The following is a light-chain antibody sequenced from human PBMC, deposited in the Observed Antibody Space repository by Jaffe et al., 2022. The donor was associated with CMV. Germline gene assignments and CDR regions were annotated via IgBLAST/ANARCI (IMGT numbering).Light chain of an antibody. Sequence: DMQMTQSPSSLSASVGDRVTITCRASHDIINSLSWYQQKPGKAPKVLVYAASRLESGVPSRFSGSGSGTVYTLTISSLQPEDFATYYCQQYYSAPLSFGQGTKLEIK. V-gene: IGKV1-NL1*01. CDR1: HDIINS. CDR2: AAS. CDR3: QQYYSAPLS. J-gene: IGKJ2*03.